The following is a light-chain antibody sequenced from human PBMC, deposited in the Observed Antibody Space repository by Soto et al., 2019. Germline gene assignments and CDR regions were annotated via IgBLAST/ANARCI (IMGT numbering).Light chain of an antibody. CDR1: SRDVGGYDQ. V-gene: IGLV2-14*01. Sequence: QSALTQPASVSGSPGQSIAISCTGTSRDVGGYDQVSWYQQHPGKAPKLMIYAVSIRPSGVSNRFSGSKSGNTASLTISGLQAEDGADYYCSSYTGSGTFFGGGTKLTVL. CDR3: SSYTGSGTF. J-gene: IGLJ2*01. CDR2: AVS.